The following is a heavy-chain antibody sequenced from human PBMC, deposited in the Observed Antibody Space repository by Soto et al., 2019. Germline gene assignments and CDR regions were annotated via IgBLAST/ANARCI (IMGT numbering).Heavy chain of an antibody. Sequence: QVHLVQSGAEVKKPGASVKVSCKGSGYTFTSYGITWVRQAPGQGLEWMGWINAHNGNTDYAQKLQGRVTVTRDTSPSTAYMELRSLRSDDTAVYYCARGRYGDYWGQGAVVTVSS. CDR3: ARGRYGDY. D-gene: IGHD1-1*01. CDR1: GYTFTSYG. CDR2: INAHNGNT. J-gene: IGHJ4*02. V-gene: IGHV1-18*01.